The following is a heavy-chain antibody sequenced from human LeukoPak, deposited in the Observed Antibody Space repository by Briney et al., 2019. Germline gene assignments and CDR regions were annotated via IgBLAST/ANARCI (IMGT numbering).Heavy chain of an antibody. V-gene: IGHV3-33*01. J-gene: IGHJ4*02. CDR3: ARDGKGFGELLY. D-gene: IGHD3-10*01. Sequence: GGSLRLSCAASGFTFSSFGMHWVRQAPGKGLEWVAIVWYDGSKRYYADSVKGRFTISRDDSKNTLHLQMNSLRAEDTAVYYCARDGKGFGELLYWGQGTLVTVSS. CDR1: GFTFSSFG. CDR2: VWYDGSKR.